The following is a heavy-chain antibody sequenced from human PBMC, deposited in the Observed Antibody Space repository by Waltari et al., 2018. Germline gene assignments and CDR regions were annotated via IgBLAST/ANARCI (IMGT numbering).Heavy chain of an antibody. V-gene: IGHV5-51*01. CDR2: IYPGDSDT. Sequence: EVQLVQSGAEVKKPGESLKISCKGSGYRFTSYWIGWLRQMRGKGLEWMGIIYPGDSDTRYSPSFQGQVTISADKSISTAYLQWSSLKASDTAMYYCASTYYYDSSGYYYDPEYFQHWGQGTLVTVSS. J-gene: IGHJ1*01. CDR3: ASTYYYDSSGYYYDPEYFQH. CDR1: GYRFTSYW. D-gene: IGHD3-22*01.